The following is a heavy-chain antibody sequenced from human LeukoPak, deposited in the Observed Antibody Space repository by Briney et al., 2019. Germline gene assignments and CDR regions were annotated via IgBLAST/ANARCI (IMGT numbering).Heavy chain of an antibody. J-gene: IGHJ6*03. V-gene: IGHV3-48*03. Sequence: GGSLRLSCAASGFTFSSYEMNWVRQAPGKGLEWVSYISSSGSTIYYADSVKDRFTIPRDNAKNSLFLQMNSLRAEDTAVYYCARVLRYCSGGNCYSGGLGYMDVWGKGTTVTISS. CDR1: GFTFSSYE. CDR2: ISSSGSTI. CDR3: ARVLRYCSGGNCYSGGLGYMDV. D-gene: IGHD2-15*01.